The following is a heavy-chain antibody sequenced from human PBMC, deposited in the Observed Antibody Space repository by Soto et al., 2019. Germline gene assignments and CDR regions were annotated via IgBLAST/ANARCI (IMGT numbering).Heavy chain of an antibody. CDR2: ISYDGSNK. V-gene: IGHV3-30*18. CDR1: GFTFSSYG. D-gene: IGHD6-6*01. CDR3: AKDSAWSSSAAGGAFDI. Sequence: PGGSLRLSCAASGFTFSSYGMHWVRQAPGKGLEWVAVISYDGSNKYYADSVKGRFTISRDNSKNTLYLQMNSLRAEDTAVYYCAKDSAWSSSAAGGAFDIWGQGTMVT. J-gene: IGHJ3*02.